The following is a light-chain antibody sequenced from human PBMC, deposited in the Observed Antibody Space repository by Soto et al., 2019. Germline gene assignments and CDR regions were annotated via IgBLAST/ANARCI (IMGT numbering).Light chain of an antibody. CDR1: GSDVGTYSL. V-gene: IGLV2-23*01. CDR3: CSYAGSPNFVL. Sequence: QSVLIQPASVSESPGQSTIISCTGAGSDVGTYSLVSWYQQHPGKAPKLMIYEGSRRPSGVSNRFSGSTSDNTASLTISGLQAEDEADYYCCSYAGSPNFVLFGGGTKVTVL. CDR2: EGS. J-gene: IGLJ2*01.